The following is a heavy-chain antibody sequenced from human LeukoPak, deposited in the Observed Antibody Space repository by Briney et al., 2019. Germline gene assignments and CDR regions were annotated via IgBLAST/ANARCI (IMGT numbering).Heavy chain of an antibody. J-gene: IGHJ4*02. CDR3: ARGRSSGYYHRY. V-gene: IGHV1-2*02. Sequence: ASVKVSCTASGYTSTGYYMHWVRQAPGQGLEWMGWINPNSGGTNYAQKFQGRVTMTRDTSISTAYMELSRLRSDDTAVYYCARGRSSGYYHRYWGQGTLVTVSS. D-gene: IGHD3-22*01. CDR2: INPNSGGT. CDR1: GYTSTGYY.